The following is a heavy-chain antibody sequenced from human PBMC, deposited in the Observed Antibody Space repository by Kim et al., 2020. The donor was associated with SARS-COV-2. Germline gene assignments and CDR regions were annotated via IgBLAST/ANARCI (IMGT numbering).Heavy chain of an antibody. CDR2: INHSGST. D-gene: IGHD3-9*01. CDR3: AKTYYDILTGYDYYFDY. J-gene: IGHJ4*02. Sequence: SETLSLTCAVYGGSFSGNYWSWIRQPPGKGLEWIGEINHSGSTNYNPSLKSRVTISVDTSKNQFSLKLSSVTAADTAVYYCAKTYYDILTGYDYYFDYWGQGTLVTVSS. V-gene: IGHV4-34*01. CDR1: GGSFSGNY.